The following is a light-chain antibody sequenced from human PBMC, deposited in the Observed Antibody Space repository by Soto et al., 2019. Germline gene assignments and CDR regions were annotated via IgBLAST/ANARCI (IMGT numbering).Light chain of an antibody. Sequence: QPVLTQSPSASASLGASVKLTCTLDSGHSTYAIAWHQQQPEKGPRYLMKVNSDGGHTKGDGIPDRFSGSSSGAERYLTSSSLQFEDEAYYYRQPWGAGLRVFGGGTKLTVL. J-gene: IGLJ3*02. CDR3: QPWGAGLRV. CDR1: SGHSTYA. CDR2: VNSDGGH. V-gene: IGLV4-69*01.